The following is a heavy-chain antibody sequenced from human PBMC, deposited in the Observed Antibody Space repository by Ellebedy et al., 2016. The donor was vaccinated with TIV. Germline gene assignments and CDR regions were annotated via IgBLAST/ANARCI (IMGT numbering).Heavy chain of an antibody. J-gene: IGHJ6*02. CDR3: ARGWCGSGMGV. Sequence: SQTLSLTCVISGDSVSTDIGWSWIRQSPSRGLEWLGRTYYRSKWNNDYAVSLKSRITINPDTSKNLFSLQLNSVTPEDTAVYYCARGWCGSGMGVWGQGTTVTVSS. CDR2: TYYRSKWNN. V-gene: IGHV6-1*01. CDR1: GDSVSTDIG. D-gene: IGHD2-21*01.